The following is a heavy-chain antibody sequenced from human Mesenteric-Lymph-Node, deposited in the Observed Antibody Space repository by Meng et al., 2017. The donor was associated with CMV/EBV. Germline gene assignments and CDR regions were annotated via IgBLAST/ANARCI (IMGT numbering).Heavy chain of an antibody. Sequence: GSLRLSCTVSGGSITSSSYYWGWIRQPPGKGLEWIGNIYYSGSTYYNPSLKSRVVISVDTSRNQFSLKLSSVTAADTAVYYCARARFNYFDSSGDPPDYWGQGTLVTVSS. V-gene: IGHV4-39*07. CDR3: ARARFNYFDSSGDPPDY. D-gene: IGHD3-22*01. CDR2: IYYSGST. J-gene: IGHJ4*02. CDR1: GGSITSSSYY.